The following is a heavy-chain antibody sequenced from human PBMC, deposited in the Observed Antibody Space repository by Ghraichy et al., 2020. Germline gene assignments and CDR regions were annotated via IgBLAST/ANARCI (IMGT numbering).Heavy chain of an antibody. CDR1: GFTFSSHG. CDR2: ISHDGSNK. CDR3: AKDSADTTPDVYYGMDV. V-gene: IGHV3-30*18. J-gene: IGHJ6*02. D-gene: IGHD4-11*01. Sequence: GWSLRLSCGASGFTFSSHGMHWVRQAPGKGLEWVAVISHDGSNKYYADSVKGRFTISRDNSKNTLYLQMNSLRAEDTAVYYCAKDSADTTPDVYYGMDVWGQGTTVTVSS.